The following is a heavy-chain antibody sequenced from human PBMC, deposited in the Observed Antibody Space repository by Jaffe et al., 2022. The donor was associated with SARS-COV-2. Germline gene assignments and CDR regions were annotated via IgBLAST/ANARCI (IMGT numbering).Heavy chain of an antibody. V-gene: IGHV3-33*01. D-gene: IGHD3-3*01. J-gene: IGHJ4*02. Sequence: QVQLVESGGGVVQPGRSLRLSCAASGFTFSSYGMHWVRQAPGKGLEWVAVIWYDGSNKYYADSVKGRFTISRDNSKNTLYLQMNSLRAEDTAVYYCARDIYDLIYYFDSWGQGTLVTVSS. CDR3: ARDIYDLIYYFDS. CDR1: GFTFSSYG. CDR2: IWYDGSNK.